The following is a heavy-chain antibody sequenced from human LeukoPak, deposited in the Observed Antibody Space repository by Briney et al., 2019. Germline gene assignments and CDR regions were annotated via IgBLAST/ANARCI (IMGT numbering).Heavy chain of an antibody. CDR2: ISDSGANT. CDR1: GFTFSTYA. CDR3: GKSMTLQWRGFFDL. Sequence: GGSLRLSCAASGFTFSTYAMSWVRQAPGKGLEWVSTISDSGANTYYADSVRGRFTISRDNSKNTLYLQKNSLRADDTAIYYCGKSMTLQWRGFFDLWGRGTHVTVSS. J-gene: IGHJ2*01. V-gene: IGHV3-23*01. D-gene: IGHD6-19*01.